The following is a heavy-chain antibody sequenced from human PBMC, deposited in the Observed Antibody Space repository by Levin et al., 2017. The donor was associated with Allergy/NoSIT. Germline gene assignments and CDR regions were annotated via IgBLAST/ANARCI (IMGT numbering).Heavy chain of an antibody. Sequence: GGSLRLSCAASGFTFSSYAMHWVRQAPGKGLEWVAVISYDGSNKYYADSVKGRFTISRDNSKNTLYLQMNSLRAEDTAVYYCARDCSGGSCYAHDAFDSWGQGTMVTVSS. J-gene: IGHJ3*02. CDR2: ISYDGSNK. CDR1: GFTFSSYA. V-gene: IGHV3-30-3*01. CDR3: ARDCSGGSCYAHDAFDS. D-gene: IGHD2-15*01.